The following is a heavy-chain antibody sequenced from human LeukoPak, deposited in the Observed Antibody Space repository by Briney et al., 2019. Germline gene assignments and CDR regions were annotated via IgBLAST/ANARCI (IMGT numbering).Heavy chain of an antibody. CDR2: ISYDGSNK. D-gene: IGHD4-17*01. Sequence: GGSLRLSCAASGFTFSSYGMHWVRQAPGKGLEWVAVISYDGSNKYYADSVKGRFTISRDNSKNTLYLQMNSLRAEDTAVYYCAKGGYGDYGRLDYWGQGALVIVSS. V-gene: IGHV3-30*18. CDR1: GFTFSSYG. J-gene: IGHJ4*02. CDR3: AKGGYGDYGRLDY.